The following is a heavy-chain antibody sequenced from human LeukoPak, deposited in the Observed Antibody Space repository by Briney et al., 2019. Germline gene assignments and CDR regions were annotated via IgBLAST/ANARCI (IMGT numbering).Heavy chain of an antibody. J-gene: IGHJ4*02. Sequence: SETPSLTCTVSGGSISSSSDYWGWIRQAPGKGLEWIGSIYYHENTYYNSSLKSRVPISVDTSKNQFSLKLNSVTAADTAVYFCARRAYSAAYWKHFDYWGQGTLVTVSS. CDR3: ARRAYSAAYWKHFDY. D-gene: IGHD1-1*01. CDR1: GGSISSSSDY. CDR2: IYYHENT. V-gene: IGHV4-39*01.